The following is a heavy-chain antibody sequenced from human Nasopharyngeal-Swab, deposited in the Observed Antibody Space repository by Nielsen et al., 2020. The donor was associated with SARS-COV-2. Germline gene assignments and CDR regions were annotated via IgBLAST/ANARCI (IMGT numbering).Heavy chain of an antibody. D-gene: IGHD6-19*01. J-gene: IGHJ5*02. V-gene: IGHV3-48*03. CDR1: GFTFSSYE. CDR2: ISSSGSTI. CDR3: ARKGIAVAGTWFDP. Sequence: GESLKISCAASGFTFSSYEMNWVRQAPGKGLEWVSYISSSGSTIYYADSVKGRFTISRDNAKNSLYLQMNSLRAEDTAVYYCARKGIAVAGTWFDPWGQGTLVTVSS.